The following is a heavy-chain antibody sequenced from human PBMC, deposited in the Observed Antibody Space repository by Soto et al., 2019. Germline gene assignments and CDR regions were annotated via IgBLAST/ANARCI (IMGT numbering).Heavy chain of an antibody. V-gene: IGHV4-59*01. CDR2: IYYLGST. CDR1: GGSMSEYF. D-gene: IGHD3-10*01. J-gene: IGHJ4*02. Sequence: SETLSLTCSVSGGSMSEYFWSWIRQSPGKGLEWIGYIYYLGSTDYNPSLRSRVTISVDTSKRQFSLRLTSVTAADTAVYYCARDGYDGSGSPYPAYWGPGTQVTAPQ. CDR3: ARDGYDGSGSPYPAY.